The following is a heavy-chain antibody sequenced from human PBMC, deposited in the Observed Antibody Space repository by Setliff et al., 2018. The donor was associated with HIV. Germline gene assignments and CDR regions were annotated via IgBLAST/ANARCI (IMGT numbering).Heavy chain of an antibody. D-gene: IGHD3-3*01. V-gene: IGHV3-11*04. Sequence: GGSLRLSCAASGFTFSDYYMSWIRQAPGKGLEWVSYISSSGSTLYHADSVKGRFTISRDNAKNSLYLQMNSLRAEDTAVYYCARMWSYYDFWSGYYYWGQGTLVTVSS. CDR1: GFTFSDYY. CDR3: ARMWSYYDFWSGYYY. J-gene: IGHJ4*02. CDR2: ISSSGSTL.